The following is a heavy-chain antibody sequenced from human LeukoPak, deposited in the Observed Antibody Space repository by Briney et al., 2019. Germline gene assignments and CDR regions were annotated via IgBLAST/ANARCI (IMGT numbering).Heavy chain of an antibody. Sequence: GGSLRLSCAASGFTFSSYAMHWVRQAPGKGLEWVAVISYDGSNKYYADSVKGLFTISRDNSKNTLYLQMNSLRAEDTAVYYCASSYAGYYYYYYMDVWGKGTTVTVSS. V-gene: IGHV3-30*04. J-gene: IGHJ6*03. CDR1: GFTFSSYA. CDR3: ASSYAGYYYYYYMDV. D-gene: IGHD2-2*01. CDR2: ISYDGSNK.